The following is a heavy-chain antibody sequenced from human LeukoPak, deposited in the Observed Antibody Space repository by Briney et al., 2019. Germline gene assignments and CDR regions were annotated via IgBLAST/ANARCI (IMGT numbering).Heavy chain of an antibody. CDR3: ARGHISRGSYYRYLSNMENWFDP. V-gene: IGHV1-2*06. Sequence: ALVKVSCKASGYTFTGYHMHWVRQAPGQGLEWMGRINPNSGDTNYAQKFQGRVTITADESTSTAYMELSSLRSEDTAVYYCARGHISRGSYYRYLSNMENWFDPWGQGTLVTVSS. J-gene: IGHJ5*02. CDR2: INPNSGDT. CDR1: GYTFTGYH. D-gene: IGHD1-26*01.